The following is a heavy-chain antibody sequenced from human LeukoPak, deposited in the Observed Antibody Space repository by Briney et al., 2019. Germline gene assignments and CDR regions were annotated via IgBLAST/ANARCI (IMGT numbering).Heavy chain of an antibody. CDR2: IYYSGST. D-gene: IGHD1-26*01. Sequence: SETLSLTCTVSGGSISSYYWSWIRQPPGKGLEWIGYIYYSGSTNYNPSLKSRVTISVDTSKNQFSLKLSSVTAADTAVYYCARGGSVGWFDPWGQGTLVTVSS. J-gene: IGHJ5*02. CDR3: ARGGSVGWFDP. CDR1: GGSISSYY. V-gene: IGHV4-59*01.